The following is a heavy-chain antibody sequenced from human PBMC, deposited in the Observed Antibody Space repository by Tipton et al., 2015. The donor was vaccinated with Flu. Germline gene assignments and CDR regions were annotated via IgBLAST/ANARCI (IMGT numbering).Heavy chain of an antibody. CDR1: GFTFGNYA. CDR2: IIYTDDST. D-gene: IGHD4-23*01. Sequence: SLRLSCTGSGFTFGNYALSWVRQAPGKGLKWVSIIYTDDSTYYADSVKGRFTISRDTSKNTVYLQMNSLTVDDTALYYCVRGTAANSADNWGQGTLVTVSS. V-gene: IGHV3-23*01. J-gene: IGHJ4*02. CDR3: VRGTAANSADN.